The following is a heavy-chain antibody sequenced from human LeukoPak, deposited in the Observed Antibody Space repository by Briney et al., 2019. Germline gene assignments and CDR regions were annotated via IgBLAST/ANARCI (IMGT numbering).Heavy chain of an antibody. D-gene: IGHD3-10*01. CDR3: ASLRSGRHDY. J-gene: IGHJ4*02. CDR1: GFTFSSYS. CDR2: ISSSSSYI. Sequence: PGGSLRLSCAASGFTFSSYSVNWVRQAPGKGLEWVSSISSSSSYIYYADSVKGRFTISRDNAKNSLYLQMSSLRAEDTAVYYCASLRSGRHDYWGQGTLVTVSS. V-gene: IGHV3-21*01.